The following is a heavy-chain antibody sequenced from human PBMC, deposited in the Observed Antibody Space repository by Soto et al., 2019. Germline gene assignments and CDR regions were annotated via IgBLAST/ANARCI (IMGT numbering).Heavy chain of an antibody. Sequence: EASVKVSCKASGGTFSSYAISWVRQAPGQGLEWMGGIIPIFGTANYAQKFQGRVTITADESTSTAYMELSSLRSEDTAVYYCARLYTDGNDYWGQGTLVTVSS. J-gene: IGHJ4*02. V-gene: IGHV1-69*13. CDR1: GGTFSSYA. D-gene: IGHD4-4*01. CDR2: IIPIFGTA. CDR3: ARLYTDGNDY.